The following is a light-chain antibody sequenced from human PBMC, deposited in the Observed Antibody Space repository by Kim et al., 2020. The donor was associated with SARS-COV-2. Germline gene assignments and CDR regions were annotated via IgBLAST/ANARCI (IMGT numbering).Light chain of an antibody. CDR3: CSYASSSTFV. Sequence: PGQSVTISCSGSSSNIGRNYVYWYQQLPGAAPKLLIYENYQRPSGVPDRFSGSKSGTSASLAISGLRSDDEADYYCCSYASSSTFVFGTGTKVTVL. J-gene: IGLJ1*01. CDR2: ENY. V-gene: IGLV1-47*01. CDR1: SSNIGRNY.